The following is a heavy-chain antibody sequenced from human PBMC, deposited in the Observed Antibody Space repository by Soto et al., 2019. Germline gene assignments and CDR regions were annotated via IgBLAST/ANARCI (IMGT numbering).Heavy chain of an antibody. V-gene: IGHV4-39*01. D-gene: IGHD1-26*01. CDR3: ARHSTPWENNWFHL. CDR2: MYYSGST. CDR1: GASISNTDYS. J-gene: IGHJ5*02. Sequence: PSETLSLTCTVSGASISNTDYSSGLIRQPPWKGMEWIGTMYYSGSTDYNPSLKSRVTIFVDTSRKEVSLTLTSVTVADTAVYYCARHSTPWENNWFHLWGQGTLVTVSS.